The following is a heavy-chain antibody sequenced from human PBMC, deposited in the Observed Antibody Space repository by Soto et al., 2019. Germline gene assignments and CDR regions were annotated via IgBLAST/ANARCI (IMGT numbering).Heavy chain of an antibody. CDR3: ARGDDFWSGVGYMDV. D-gene: IGHD3-3*01. CDR1: GYTFTGYY. V-gene: IGHV1-2*04. Sequence: ASVKVSCKASGYTFTGYYMHCVRQAPGQGLEWMGWINPNSGGTNYAQKFQGWVTMTRDTSISTAYMELSRLRSDDTAVYYCARGDDFWSGVGYMDVWGKGTTVTVSS. CDR2: INPNSGGT. J-gene: IGHJ6*03.